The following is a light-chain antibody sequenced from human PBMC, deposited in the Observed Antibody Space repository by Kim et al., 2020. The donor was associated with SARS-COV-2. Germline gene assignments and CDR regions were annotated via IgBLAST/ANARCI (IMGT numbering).Light chain of an antibody. V-gene: IGLV1-44*01. CDR2: YTD. CDR1: TSNVGPNT. Sequence: ELTQPPSASGTPGQRVTISCSGSTSNVGPNTVNWYQQVPKRAPKLLIYYTDQRPSGVPDRFSVSKSGSSASLAISGLQSDDEADYYCSAWDDSLNGPVFGGGTQLTVL. J-gene: IGLJ3*02. CDR3: SAWDDSLNGPV.